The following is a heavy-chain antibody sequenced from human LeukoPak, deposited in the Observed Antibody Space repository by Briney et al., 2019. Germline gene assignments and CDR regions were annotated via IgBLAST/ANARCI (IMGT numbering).Heavy chain of an antibody. CDR2: INHSGST. Sequence: ASETLSLTCAVYGGSFSGYYWSWIRQPPGKGLEWIGEINHSGSTNYNPSLKSRVTISVDTSKNQFSLKLSPVTAADTAVYYCARGTRDGYNYYFDYWGQGTLVTVSS. J-gene: IGHJ4*02. CDR1: GGSFSGYY. V-gene: IGHV4-34*01. CDR3: ARGTRDGYNYYFDY. D-gene: IGHD5-24*01.